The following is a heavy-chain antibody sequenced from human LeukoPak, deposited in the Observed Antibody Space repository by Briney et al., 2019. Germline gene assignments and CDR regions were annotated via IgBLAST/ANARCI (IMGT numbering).Heavy chain of an antibody. Sequence: ASVKVSCKVSGYTLTELSMHWVRRAPGKGLEWMGGFDPEDGETIYVQKFQGRVTMTEDTSTDTAYMELSSLRSEDTAVYYCAANSGSYYGFDYWGQGTLVTVSS. V-gene: IGHV1-24*01. D-gene: IGHD1-26*01. CDR2: FDPEDGET. J-gene: IGHJ4*02. CDR3: AANSGSYYGFDY. CDR1: GYTLTELS.